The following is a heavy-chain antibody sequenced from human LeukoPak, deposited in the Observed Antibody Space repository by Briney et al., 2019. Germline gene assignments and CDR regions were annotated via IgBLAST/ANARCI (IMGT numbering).Heavy chain of an antibody. Sequence: PGGSLRLSRAASGFTFSSYSMNWVRQAPGKGLEWVSSISSSSSYIYYADSVKGRFTISRDNAKNSLYLQMNSLRAEDTAVYYCARFQGAAAGTRYYYYGMDVWGQGTTVTVSS. J-gene: IGHJ6*02. CDR1: GFTFSSYS. D-gene: IGHD6-13*01. CDR3: ARFQGAAAGTRYYYYGMDV. CDR2: ISSSSSYI. V-gene: IGHV3-21*01.